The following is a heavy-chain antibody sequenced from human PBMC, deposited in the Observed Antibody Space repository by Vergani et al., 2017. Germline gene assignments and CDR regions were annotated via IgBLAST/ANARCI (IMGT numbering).Heavy chain of an antibody. CDR1: GFTLSNYD. Sequence: QVQLVESGGGVVQRGGSLRLSGATSGFTLSNYDMQWIRQGTGKGLEFVAFIQFDGSNQYYADSVKGRFTLSRDFSKNTLYLQMNSLRTDDTATYYFAKHFRVWGIDYWGQGTQVIVSS. D-gene: IGHD3-16*01. CDR2: IQFDGSNQ. J-gene: IGHJ4*02. CDR3: AKHFRVWGIDY. V-gene: IGHV3-30*02.